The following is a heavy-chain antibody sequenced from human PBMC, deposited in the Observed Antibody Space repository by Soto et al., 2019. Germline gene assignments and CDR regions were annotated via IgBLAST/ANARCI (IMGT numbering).Heavy chain of an antibody. CDR1: GLTVSNAY. J-gene: IGHJ6*02. CDR3: VRPLPSGRNYGLDV. V-gene: IGHV3-53*01. Sequence: GSLRLSCAASGLTVSNAYMAWVRQAPGMGLEWVSVIYDNGTTYYADSVKGRFTISRDTSTNTLSPQMDSLRAEDTAVYYCVRPLPSGRNYGLDVWGQGTTVTVSS. D-gene: IGHD3-10*01. CDR2: IYDNGTT.